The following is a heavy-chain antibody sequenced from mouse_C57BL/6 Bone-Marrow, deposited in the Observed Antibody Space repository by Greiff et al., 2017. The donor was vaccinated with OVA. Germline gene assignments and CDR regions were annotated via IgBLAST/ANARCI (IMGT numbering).Heavy chain of an antibody. V-gene: IGHV1-55*01. D-gene: IGHD1-1*01. CDR3: ARNLITTVDAMDY. CDR1: GYTFTRYW. CDR2: IYPGSGST. Sequence: QVQLKQPGAELVKPGASVKMSCKASGYTFTRYWITWVKPRPGQGLAWIGDIYPGSGSTNYNEKFKSQATLTVDTSSSTAYMQLSSLTSEDAAVYYWARNLITTVDAMDYWGQGTSVTVSS. J-gene: IGHJ4*01.